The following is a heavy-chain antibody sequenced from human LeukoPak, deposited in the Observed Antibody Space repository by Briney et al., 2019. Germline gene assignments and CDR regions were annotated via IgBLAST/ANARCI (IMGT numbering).Heavy chain of an antibody. D-gene: IGHD2-2*02. Sequence: PSETLSLTCAVYGGSFSGYYWSWIRQPPGKGLEWIGEINYSGSTNYNPSLKSRVTISVDTSKNQFSLKLSSVTAADTAVYYCASTGTGVVPAAIGYWGQGTLVTVSS. V-gene: IGHV4-34*01. J-gene: IGHJ4*02. CDR1: GGSFSGYY. CDR2: INYSGST. CDR3: ASTGTGVVPAAIGY.